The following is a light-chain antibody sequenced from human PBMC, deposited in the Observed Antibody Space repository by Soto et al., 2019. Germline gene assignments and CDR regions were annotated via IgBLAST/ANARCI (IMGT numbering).Light chain of an antibody. CDR2: GAS. J-gene: IGKJ4*01. Sequence: EIVMTQSPATLSVSPGERVTLSCRASQSVTSNLAWYQQKPGQAPRLLIYGASTRATGIPARFSGSGSGTELTLTISSLQSEDFAVYYCQQYNNWPPPLTFGGGTKVDIK. V-gene: IGKV3-15*01. CDR3: QQYNNWPPPLT. CDR1: QSVTSN.